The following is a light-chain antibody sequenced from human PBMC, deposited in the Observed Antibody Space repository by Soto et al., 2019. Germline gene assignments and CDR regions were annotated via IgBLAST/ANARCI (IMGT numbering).Light chain of an antibody. CDR2: EVS. V-gene: IGLV2-23*02. J-gene: IGLJ1*01. CDR1: SNDVGSYNH. CDR3: CSYAGSSPYV. Sequence: SVLTQPAPVSVSPGQSITISCTGNSNDVGSYNHVSWYQQHPGKAPKLMIYEVSKRPSGVSNRFSGSKSGNTASLTISGLQAEDEADYYCCSYAGSSPYVFGTGTKVTVL.